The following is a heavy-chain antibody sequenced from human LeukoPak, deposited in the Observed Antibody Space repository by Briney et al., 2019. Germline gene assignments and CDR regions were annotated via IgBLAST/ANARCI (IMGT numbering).Heavy chain of an antibody. Sequence: PGGSLRLSCTASGFTFRNYWMNWVRQAPGKGLEWVANINEDGSEKNYVDSVKGRFTTSRDNARNSLSLQMNSLRAEDTAVYYCAGDRPYYDILTGYYIGEAFDIWGQGTMVTVSS. J-gene: IGHJ3*02. CDR1: GFTFRNYW. CDR3: AGDRPYYDILTGYYIGEAFDI. D-gene: IGHD3-9*01. CDR2: INEDGSEK. V-gene: IGHV3-7*05.